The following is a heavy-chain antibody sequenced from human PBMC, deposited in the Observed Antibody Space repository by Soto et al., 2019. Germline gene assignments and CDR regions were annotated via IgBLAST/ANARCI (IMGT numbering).Heavy chain of an antibody. CDR1: GGTFSSYA. Sequence: QVQLVQSGAEVKKPGSSVKVSCKASGGTFSSYAISWVRQAPGQGLEWMGGIIPIFGTANYAQKFQGRVTIPAEKSPSTAYMELSSLRSEDTAVYYCAGGTGTTVNYYYGMDVWGQGTTVTVSS. CDR2: IIPIFGTA. D-gene: IGHD1-7*01. CDR3: AGGTGTTVNYYYGMDV. V-gene: IGHV1-69*06. J-gene: IGHJ6*02.